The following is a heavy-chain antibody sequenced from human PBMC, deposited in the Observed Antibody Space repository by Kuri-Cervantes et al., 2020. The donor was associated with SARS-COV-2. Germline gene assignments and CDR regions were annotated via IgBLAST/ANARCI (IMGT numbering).Heavy chain of an antibody. CDR2: ISYDGSNK. CDR3: AKDGEDTPAFNYFYYYMDV. V-gene: IGHV3-30-3*01. Sequence: GGSLRLSCEVSGFLFSASAIHWVRQAPGKGLEWVAVISYDGSNKYYADSVKGRFTISRDNSKNTLYLQMNSLTADDTAVYYCAKDGEDTPAFNYFYYYMDVWGKGTTVTVSS. J-gene: IGHJ6*03. D-gene: IGHD2-2*02. CDR1: GFLFSASA.